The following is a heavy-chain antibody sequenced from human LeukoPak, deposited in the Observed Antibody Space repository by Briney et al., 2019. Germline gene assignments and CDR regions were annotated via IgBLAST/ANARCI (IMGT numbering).Heavy chain of an antibody. CDR1: GDSISGYY. CDR2: IYYTGTT. J-gene: IGHJ4*02. Sequence: SETLSPTCTVSGDSISGYYWGWIRQPPGKGLEWIGYIYYTGTTNYNPSLKSRVTISVDTSKNQFSLKLRSVTAADTAVYYCTKVGTGTVDYWGQGTLVTVSS. CDR3: TKVGTGTVDY. D-gene: IGHD1-1*01. V-gene: IGHV4-59*01.